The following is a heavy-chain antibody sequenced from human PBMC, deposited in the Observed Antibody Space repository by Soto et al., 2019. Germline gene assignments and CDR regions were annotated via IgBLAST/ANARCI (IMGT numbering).Heavy chain of an antibody. J-gene: IGHJ4*02. CDR2: ISGSGGST. D-gene: IGHD5-18*01. CDR1: GFTFSSYA. Sequence: VGSLRLSCAASGFTFSSYAMSWVRQAPGKGLEWVSAISGSGGSTYYTDSVKGRFTISRDNAKNTLYLQMNSLRAEDTAVYYCAKEDTAMLRPPFDYWGQGTLVTVSS. V-gene: IGHV3-23*01. CDR3: AKEDTAMLRPPFDY.